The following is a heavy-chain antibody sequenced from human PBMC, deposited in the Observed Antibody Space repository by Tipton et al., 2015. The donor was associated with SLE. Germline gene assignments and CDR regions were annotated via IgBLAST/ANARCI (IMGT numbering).Heavy chain of an antibody. CDR2: IYYSGST. CDR1: GGSISSYY. D-gene: IGHD1-26*01. V-gene: IGHV4-59*01. J-gene: IGHJ3*02. Sequence: TLSLTCTVSGGSISSYYWSWIRQPPGKGLEWIGYIYYSGSTNYNPSLKSRVTISVDTSKNQFSLKLSSVTAADTAVYYCARAPGIVGARGAFDIWGQGTVVTVSS. CDR3: ARAPGIVGARGAFDI.